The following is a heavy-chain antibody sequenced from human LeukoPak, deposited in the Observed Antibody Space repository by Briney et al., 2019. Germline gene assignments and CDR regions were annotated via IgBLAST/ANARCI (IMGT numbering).Heavy chain of an antibody. CDR2: IYHSGST. D-gene: IGHD1-26*01. J-gene: IGHJ3*02. V-gene: IGHV4-30-2*01. Sequence: PSQTLSLTCTVSGGSISSGGYYWSWIRQPPGKGLEWIGYIYHSGSTYYNPSLKSRVTISVDRSKNQFSLKLSSVTAADTAVYYCARGDDDYSGSPDAFDIWGQGTMVTVSS. CDR3: ARGDDDYSGSPDAFDI. CDR1: GGSISSGGYY.